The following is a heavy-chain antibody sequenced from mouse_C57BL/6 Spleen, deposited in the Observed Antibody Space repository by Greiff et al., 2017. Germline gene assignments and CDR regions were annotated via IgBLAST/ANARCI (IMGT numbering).Heavy chain of an antibody. J-gene: IGHJ2*01. V-gene: IGHV1-55*01. CDR3: ARGRKYPYYFDY. CDR1: GYTFTSYW. CDR2: IYPGSGST. D-gene: IGHD2-10*02. Sequence: VKLMQPGAELVKPGASVKMSCKASGYTFTSYWITWVKQRPGQGLEWIGDIYPGSGSTNYNEKFKGKATLTVDTSSSTAYMQLSSLTSEDSAVXCCARGRKYPYYFDYWGKGTTLTVSS.